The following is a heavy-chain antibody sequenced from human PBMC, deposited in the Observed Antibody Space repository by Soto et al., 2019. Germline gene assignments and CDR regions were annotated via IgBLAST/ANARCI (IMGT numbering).Heavy chain of an antibody. V-gene: IGHV4-59*01. J-gene: IGHJ5*02. Sequence: SETLSLTCTVSGGSISSYYWSWIRQPPGKGLEWIGYIYYSGSTNYNPSLKSRVTISVDTSKNQFSLKLSSVTAADTAVYYCARAGTIMVRGVISGLFDPWGQGTLVTVYS. CDR2: IYYSGST. CDR1: GGSISSYY. CDR3: ARAGTIMVRGVISGLFDP. D-gene: IGHD3-10*01.